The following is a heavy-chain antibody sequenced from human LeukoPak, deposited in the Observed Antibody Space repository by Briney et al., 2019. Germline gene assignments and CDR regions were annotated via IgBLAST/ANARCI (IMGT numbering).Heavy chain of an antibody. D-gene: IGHD6-13*01. CDR3: ARAYQSIAAAGTSWFDP. V-gene: IGHV4-34*01. Sequence: PSETLSLTCAVYGGSFSGYYWSWIRQPPGKGLEWIGEINHSGSTNYNPSLKSRVTISVDTSKNQFSLKLGSVTAADTAVYYCARAYQSIAAAGTSWFDPWGQGTLVTVSS. CDR2: INHSGST. CDR1: GGSFSGYY. J-gene: IGHJ5*02.